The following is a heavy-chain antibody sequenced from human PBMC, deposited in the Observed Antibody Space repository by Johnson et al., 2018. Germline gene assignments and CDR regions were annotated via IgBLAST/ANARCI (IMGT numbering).Heavy chain of an antibody. J-gene: IGHJ1*01. D-gene: IGHD6-19*01. Sequence: LRLSCTASGFTFGDYAMSWFRQAPGKGLEWVGFIRSQAYGGTTEYAAAVKGRFTISRDDSKSIAYLQMNSLNTEDTAVYYCTRPGYSSGWYLAEYFQHWGQGTLVTVSS. CDR1: GFTFGDYA. V-gene: IGHV3-49*03. CDR2: IRSQAYGGTT. CDR3: TRPGYSSGWYLAEYFQH.